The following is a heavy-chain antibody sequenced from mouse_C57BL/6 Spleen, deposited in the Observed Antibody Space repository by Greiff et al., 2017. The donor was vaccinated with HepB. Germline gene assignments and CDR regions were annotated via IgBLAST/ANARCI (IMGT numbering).Heavy chain of an antibody. CDR3: ARKLREYFDY. V-gene: IGHV1-19*01. CDR1: GYTFTDYY. Sequence: VQLQQSGPVLVKPGASVKMSCKASGYTFTDYYMNWVKQSHGKSLEWIGVINPYNGGTSYNQKFKGKATLTVDKSSSTAYMELNSLTSEDSAVYYCARKLREYFDYWGQGTTLTVSS. J-gene: IGHJ2*01. CDR2: INPYNGGT. D-gene: IGHD3-2*02.